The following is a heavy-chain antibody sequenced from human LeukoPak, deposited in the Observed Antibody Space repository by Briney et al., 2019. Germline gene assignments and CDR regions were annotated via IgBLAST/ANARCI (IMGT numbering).Heavy chain of an antibody. CDR1: GGTFSSYA. J-gene: IGHJ3*02. Sequence: VKVSCKASGGTFSSYAISWVRQAPGQGLEWMGGIIPIFGTANYAQKFQGRVTITADESTSTAYMELSSLRSEDTAVYYCARRTGTGGAFDIWGQGTMVTVSS. V-gene: IGHV1-69*01. CDR3: ARRTGTGGAFDI. CDR2: IIPIFGTA. D-gene: IGHD1-14*01.